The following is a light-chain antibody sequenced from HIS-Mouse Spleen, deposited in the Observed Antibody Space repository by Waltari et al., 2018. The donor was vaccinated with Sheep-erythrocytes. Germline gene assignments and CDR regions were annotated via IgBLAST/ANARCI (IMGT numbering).Light chain of an antibody. CDR3: NSRDSSGNHRVV. J-gene: IGLJ2*01. CDR2: GKN. V-gene: IGLV3-19*01. CDR1: SLRSYY. Sequence: SSELTQDPAVSVALGQTVRITCQGDSLRSYYASWYQQKPGQAPVLVIYGKNNRPSGNPDRCSGSSSGNTAAVTITGAQAEDEADYYCNSRDSSGNHRVVFGGGTKLTVL.